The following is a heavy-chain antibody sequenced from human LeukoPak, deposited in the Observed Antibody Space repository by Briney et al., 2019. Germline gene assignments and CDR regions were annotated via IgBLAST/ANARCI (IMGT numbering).Heavy chain of an antibody. CDR3: ANLGDPVDY. V-gene: IGHV3-30*18. Sequence: GGSLRLSCAASGFTFSSYGMHWVRQAPGKGLEWVAVISYDGSNKYYADSVKGRFTISRDNSKNTLYLQMNSLRAEDTAVYYCANLGDPVDYWGQGTLVTVSS. CDR2: ISYDGSNK. CDR1: GFTFSSYG. D-gene: IGHD3-16*01. J-gene: IGHJ4*02.